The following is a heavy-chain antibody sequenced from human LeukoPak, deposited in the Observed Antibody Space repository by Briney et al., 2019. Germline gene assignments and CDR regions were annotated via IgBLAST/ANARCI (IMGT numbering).Heavy chain of an antibody. D-gene: IGHD3-22*01. Sequence: ASVKVSCKASGYTFTSYGISWVRQAPGQGLEWMGWISAYNGNTNYAQKFQGRVTMTRDTSISTAYMELSRLRSDDTAVYYCARSTMIVVVITKGTPRFDYWGQGTLVTVSS. CDR3: ARSTMIVVVITKGTPRFDY. CDR1: GYTFTSYG. V-gene: IGHV1-18*01. CDR2: ISAYNGNT. J-gene: IGHJ4*02.